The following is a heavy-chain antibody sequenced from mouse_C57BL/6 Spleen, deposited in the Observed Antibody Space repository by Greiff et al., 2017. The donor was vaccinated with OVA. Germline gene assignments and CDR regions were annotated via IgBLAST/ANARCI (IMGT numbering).Heavy chain of an antibody. CDR3: ARGRGNYGYDVVAY. CDR2: IYPSDSET. Sequence: QVQLQQPGAELVRPGSSVKLSCKASGYTFTSYWMDWVKQRPGQGLEWIGNIYPSDSETHYNQKFKDKATLTVDKSSSTAYMQLSSLTSEASAVYYCARGRGNYGYDVVAYWGQGTLVTVSA. V-gene: IGHV1-61*01. J-gene: IGHJ3*01. CDR1: GYTFTSYW. D-gene: IGHD2-2*01.